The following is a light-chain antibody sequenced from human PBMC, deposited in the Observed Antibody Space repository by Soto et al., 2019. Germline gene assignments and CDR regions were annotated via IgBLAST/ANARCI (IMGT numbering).Light chain of an antibody. CDR1: QSVSNN. J-gene: IGKJ4*01. Sequence: EIVMTHSPATLSVSPGERATLSCRASQSVSNNLAWYQQKPGQAPRLLIYGASTRATAIPARFSGSGSGTEFTLTISSLQSEDFATYYCQQGKSFPITFGGGTKVEI. CDR3: QQGKSFPIT. CDR2: GAS. V-gene: IGKV3-15*01.